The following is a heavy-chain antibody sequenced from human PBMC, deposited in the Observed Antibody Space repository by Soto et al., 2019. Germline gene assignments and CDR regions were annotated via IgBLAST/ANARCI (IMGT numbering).Heavy chain of an antibody. V-gene: IGHV4-4*02. CDR1: GGSISSTNW. D-gene: IGHD6-6*01. Sequence: QVQLQESGPGLVKPSGTLSLTCAVSGGSISSTNWWSWVRQPPGKGLEWIGEIYHGGSTNYNPSLKSRVTISVDKSKNQFALELSSVTDADTAVYYCARALSSTYYLNYRGQGTLVTVSS. CDR3: ARALSSTYYLNY. CDR2: IYHGGST. J-gene: IGHJ4*02.